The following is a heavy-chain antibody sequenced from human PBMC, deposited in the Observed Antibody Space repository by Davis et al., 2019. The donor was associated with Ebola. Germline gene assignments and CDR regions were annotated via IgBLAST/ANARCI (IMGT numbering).Heavy chain of an antibody. CDR2: INHSGST. CDR3: ATASSWFLDY. CDR1: GGSFSGYY. J-gene: IGHJ4*02. Sequence: SETLSLTCAVYGGSFSGYYWSWIRQPPGKGLEWIGKINHSGSTYYNPSLKSRVTMSLDKTQNQMSLKLRSVTAADTALYYCATASSWFLDYWGQGTLVTVSS. V-gene: IGHV4-34*01. D-gene: IGHD3-10*01.